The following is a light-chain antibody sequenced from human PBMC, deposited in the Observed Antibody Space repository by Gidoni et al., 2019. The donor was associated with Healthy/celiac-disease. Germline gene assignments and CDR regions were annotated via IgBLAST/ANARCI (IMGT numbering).Light chain of an antibody. CDR1: NIGSKS. J-gene: IGLJ2*01. V-gene: IGLV3-21*04. CDR3: QVWDSSSDHVV. CDR2: YDS. Sequence: SYVLTQPPSVSVAPGKTARITCGGNNIGSKSVHWYQQKPGQAPVLVIDYDSDRPSGIPERFSGSNSGNTATLTSSRVEAGDEADYYCQVWDSSSDHVVFGGGTKLTVL.